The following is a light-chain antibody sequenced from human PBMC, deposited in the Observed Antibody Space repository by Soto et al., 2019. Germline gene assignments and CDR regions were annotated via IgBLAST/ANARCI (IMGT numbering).Light chain of an antibody. CDR3: QQYGCPPLT. J-gene: IGKJ4*01. CDR1: QSVSSY. V-gene: IGKV3-11*01. CDR2: DAS. Sequence: IVFTQSPSTLSLSHGERATPSCRASQSVSSYLAWYQQKPGQAPRLLIYDASNRATGIPARFSGSGSGTDFTLTISLLAHEDFAVYCCQQYGCPPLTFGGGTKVDNK.